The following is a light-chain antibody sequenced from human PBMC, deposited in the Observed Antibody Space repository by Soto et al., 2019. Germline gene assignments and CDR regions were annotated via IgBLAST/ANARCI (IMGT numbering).Light chain of an antibody. V-gene: IGKV3-20*01. Sequence: EIVMTQSPATLSVSPGDRATLSCRASQTLSNSFIAWYQQKPGQAPRLLIYDTSSRATGVPDRYSASGSGTDFTLTISRLEPEDFAVFFCQQYGTSEIIFGHGTRLEIK. CDR1: QTLSNSF. CDR3: QQYGTSEII. CDR2: DTS. J-gene: IGKJ5*01.